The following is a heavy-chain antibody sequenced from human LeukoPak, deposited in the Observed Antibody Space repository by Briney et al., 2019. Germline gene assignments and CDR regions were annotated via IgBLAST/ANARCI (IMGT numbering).Heavy chain of an antibody. V-gene: IGHV3-48*04. J-gene: IGHJ4*02. CDR2: ISSSSSTI. CDR1: GFTFSSYS. Sequence: GGSLRLSCAASGFTFSSYSMNWVRQAPGKGLEWVSYISSSSSTIYYADSVRGRFTISRDNAKNSLYLQMNSLRAEDTVVYYCARGGWEFDYWGQGTLVTVSS. CDR3: ARGGWEFDY. D-gene: IGHD1-26*01.